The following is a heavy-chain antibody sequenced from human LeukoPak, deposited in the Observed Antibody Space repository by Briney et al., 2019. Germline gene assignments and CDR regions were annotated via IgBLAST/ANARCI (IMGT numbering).Heavy chain of an antibody. Sequence: PSETLSLTCAVYGGSFSGYYWSWIRQPPGKGLEWIGEINHSGSTNYNPSLKSRVTISVDTSKNQFSLKLSSVTAADTAVYYCAGGGRWLHPIDYWGQGTLVTVSS. D-gene: IGHD5-12*01. CDR2: INHSGST. CDR1: GGSFSGYY. CDR3: AGGGRWLHPIDY. V-gene: IGHV4-34*01. J-gene: IGHJ4*02.